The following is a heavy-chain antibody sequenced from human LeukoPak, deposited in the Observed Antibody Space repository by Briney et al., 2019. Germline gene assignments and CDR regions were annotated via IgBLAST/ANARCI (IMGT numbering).Heavy chain of an antibody. V-gene: IGHV3-53*01. CDR3: ARNRGDNAPYWYFDL. D-gene: IGHD3-10*01. CDR2: IYRSGNT. J-gene: IGHJ2*01. Sequence: PGGSLRLSCTASGFTVSSNHMTWVRQAPGKGLVWVSLIYRSGNTYYEDSVKGRFTVSRDISKNTVPLQMNSLKADDTAIYHCARNRGDNAPYWYFDLWGRGTLVTVSS. CDR1: GFTVSSNH.